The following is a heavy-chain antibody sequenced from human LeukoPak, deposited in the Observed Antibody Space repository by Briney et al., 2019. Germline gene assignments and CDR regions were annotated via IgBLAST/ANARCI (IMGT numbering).Heavy chain of an antibody. Sequence: PGGSLRLSCAAAGFSFGNAWMGWVRQAPGRGLGWVGRIKSKIDGGTTDYAAPVKGRFTISRDDSKNTLYLQMSSLKTEDPAVYYCTTRIFQWGRGPLLTVSS. CDR1: GFSFGNAW. D-gene: IGHD2/OR15-2a*01. V-gene: IGHV3-15*01. CDR3: TTRIFQ. J-gene: IGHJ4*02. CDR2: IKSKIDGGTT.